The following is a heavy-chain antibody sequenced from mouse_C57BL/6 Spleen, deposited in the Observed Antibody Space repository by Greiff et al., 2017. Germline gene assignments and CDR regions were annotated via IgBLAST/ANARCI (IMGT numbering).Heavy chain of an antibody. CDR2: IDPSDSYT. CDR3: ARSRSYGNCGEGAMDY. J-gene: IGHJ4*01. D-gene: IGHD2-1*01. CDR1: GYTFTSYW. V-gene: IGHV1-59*01. Sequence: QVQLQQPGAELVRPGTSVKLSCKASGYTFTSYWMHWVKQRPGQGLEWIGVIDPSDSYTNYNQKFKGKATLTVDTSSSTAYMQLSSLTSEDSAVYYYARSRSYGNCGEGAMDYWGQGTSVTVSS.